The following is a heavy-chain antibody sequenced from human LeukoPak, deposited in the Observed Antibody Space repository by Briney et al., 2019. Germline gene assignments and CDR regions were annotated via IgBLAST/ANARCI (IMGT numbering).Heavy chain of an antibody. D-gene: IGHD6-13*01. Sequence: PGGSLRLSCAASGFTFDDYAMHWVRQAPGKGLEWVSGISWNSGSIGYADSVKGRFTISRDNAKNSLYLQMNSLRAEDTALYYCAKGGGAAAGTLDYWGQGTLVTASS. CDR3: AKGGGAAAGTLDY. CDR1: GFTFDDYA. CDR2: ISWNSGSI. J-gene: IGHJ4*02. V-gene: IGHV3-9*01.